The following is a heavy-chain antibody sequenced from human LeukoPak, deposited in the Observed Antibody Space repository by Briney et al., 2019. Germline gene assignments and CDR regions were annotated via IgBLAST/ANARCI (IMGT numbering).Heavy chain of an antibody. D-gene: IGHD3/OR15-3a*01. CDR3: ARVGPSPYFDY. J-gene: IGHJ4*02. Sequence: VASVKVSCKASGYTFTSYDINWVRQATGQGLEWMGWMNPNSGNTGYAQKFQGRVTITRNTSISTAYMELSSLRSEDTTVYYCARVGPSPYFDYWGQGTLVTVSS. CDR2: MNPNSGNT. CDR1: GYTFTSYD. V-gene: IGHV1-8*03.